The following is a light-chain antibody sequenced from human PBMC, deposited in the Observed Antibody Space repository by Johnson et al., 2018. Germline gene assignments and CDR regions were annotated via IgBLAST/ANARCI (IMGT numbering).Light chain of an antibody. Sequence: QSVLTQPPSVSAAPGQKVTISCSGSSSNIGNNYVSWYQQLPGPAPKLLIYENNKRPSGIPDRFSGSKSGTSSTLGITGLQTGDAADYYCGTWDSSLIAGNVFGTGTNVTVL. CDR3: GTWDSSLIAGNV. J-gene: IGLJ1*01. V-gene: IGLV1-51*02. CDR1: SSNIGNNY. CDR2: ENN.